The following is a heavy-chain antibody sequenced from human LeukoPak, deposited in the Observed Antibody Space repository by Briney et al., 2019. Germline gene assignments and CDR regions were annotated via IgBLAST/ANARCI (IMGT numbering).Heavy chain of an antibody. D-gene: IGHD3-22*01. CDR1: GGSFSGYY. Sequence: SETLSLTCAVYGGSFSGYYWSWIRQPPGKGLEWIGEINHSGSTNYNPSLKSRVTISVDTSKNQFSLKLSSVTAADTAVYYCARSRTYYYDSSGYPERLDYWGQGTLVTVPS. CDR3: ARSRTYYYDSSGYPERLDY. V-gene: IGHV4-34*01. J-gene: IGHJ4*02. CDR2: INHSGST.